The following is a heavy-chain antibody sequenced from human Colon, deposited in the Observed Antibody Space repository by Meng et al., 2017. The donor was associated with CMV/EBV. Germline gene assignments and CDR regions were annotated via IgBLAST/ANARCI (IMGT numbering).Heavy chain of an antibody. CDR3: AKNLFVPPAIMSVFAPNDY. D-gene: IGHD2-2*02. V-gene: IGHV3-23*01. Sequence: GGSLRLSCAFSGLSFKSYAMTWVRQAPGQGLEWVAVISSSGDETYYADSVQGRFIVSRDNAKSTLFLQINGLGAEDTAIYYRAKNLFVPPAIMSVFAPNDYWGQGMLVTVSS. CDR2: ISSSGDET. CDR1: GLSFKSYA. J-gene: IGHJ4*02.